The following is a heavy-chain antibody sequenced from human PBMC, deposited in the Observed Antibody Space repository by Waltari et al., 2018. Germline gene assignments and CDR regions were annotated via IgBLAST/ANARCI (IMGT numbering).Heavy chain of an antibody. D-gene: IGHD3-16*02. J-gene: IGHJ4*02. CDR2: INHSGIT. CDR1: GGSFSGYY. CDR3: ARVGKYDYVWGSYRYSYFDY. V-gene: IGHV4-34*01. Sequence: QVQLQQWGAGLLKPSETLSLTCAVYGGSFSGYYWSGIRPPTGTGLEWIGEINHSGITNYNPSLKSRVTISVDTSKNQFSLKLSSVTAADTAVYYCARVGKYDYVWGSYRYSYFDYWGQGTLVTVSS.